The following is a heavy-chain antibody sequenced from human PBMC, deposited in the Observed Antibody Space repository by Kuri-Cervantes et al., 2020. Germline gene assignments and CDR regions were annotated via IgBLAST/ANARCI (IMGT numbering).Heavy chain of an antibody. CDR3: ARDGGIIAVAGTFPFDY. CDR2: IYDSGST. V-gene: IGHV4-59*12. D-gene: IGHD6-19*01. Sequence: GSLRLSCTVSGGSISSYYWSWIRQPPGKGLEWIGYIYDSGSTNYNPSLKSRVTISVDKSKNQFSLKLSSVTAADTAVYYCARDGGIIAVAGTFPFDYWGQGTLVTVSS. CDR1: GGSISSYY. J-gene: IGHJ4*02.